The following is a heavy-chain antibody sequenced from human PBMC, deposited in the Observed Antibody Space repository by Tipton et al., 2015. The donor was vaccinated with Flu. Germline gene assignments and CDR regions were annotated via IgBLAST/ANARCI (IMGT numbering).Heavy chain of an antibody. Sequence: SLRLSCAASGFSFSRHWMKWGRQAPGKGLEWVANIKEDGSGKYYVDSVKGRFTISRDNAKNSLYLQMSSLRAEDTAVYYCVRDDGSTSVDYWGQGTLVSVSS. V-gene: IGHV3-7*01. CDR3: VRDDGSTSVDY. CDR2: IKEDGSGK. D-gene: IGHD3-10*01. CDR1: GFSFSRHW. J-gene: IGHJ4*02.